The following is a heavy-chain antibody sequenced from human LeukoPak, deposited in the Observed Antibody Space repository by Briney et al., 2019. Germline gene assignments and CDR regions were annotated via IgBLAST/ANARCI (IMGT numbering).Heavy chain of an antibody. J-gene: IGHJ4*02. D-gene: IGHD4-17*01. Sequence: SETLSLTCTVSGGSISSSSYYWGWIRQPPGKGLEWIGSIYYSGSTYYNPSLKSRVTISVDTSKNQFSLKLSSVTAADTAVYYCARLGTVYTSYYFDYWGQGTLVTVSS. CDR1: GGSISSSSYY. V-gene: IGHV4-39*01. CDR3: ARLGTVYTSYYFDY. CDR2: IYYSGST.